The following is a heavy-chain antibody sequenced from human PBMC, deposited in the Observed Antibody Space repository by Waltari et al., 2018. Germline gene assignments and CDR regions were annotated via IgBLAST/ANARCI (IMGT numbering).Heavy chain of an antibody. CDR2: IYTRGGT. J-gene: IGHJ3*02. Sequence: QVQLQESGPALVKPSQPLSPTSTLSCGPISSGRYHSTCTRRPAGKGLGWIGRIYTRGGTNYNPSLKSRVTISVDTSKNQFSLKLSSVTAADTAVYYYARALVAAAGRAFDIWGQGTMVTVSS. CDR1: CGPISSGRYH. D-gene: IGHD6-13*01. V-gene: IGHV4-61*02. CDR3: ARALVAAAGRAFDI.